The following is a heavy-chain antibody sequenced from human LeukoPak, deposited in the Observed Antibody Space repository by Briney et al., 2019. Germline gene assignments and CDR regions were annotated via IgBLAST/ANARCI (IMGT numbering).Heavy chain of an antibody. CDR1: GFTFSSYS. Sequence: GGSLRLSCAASGFTFSSYSMNWVRQAPGKGLEWVSSISSSSSYIYYADSVKGRFTISRDNAKNSLYLQMNSLRAEDTAVYYCAREGSSWPAGFDYWGQGTLVTVSS. J-gene: IGHJ4*02. CDR2: ISSSSSYI. V-gene: IGHV3-21*01. CDR3: AREGSSWPAGFDY. D-gene: IGHD6-13*01.